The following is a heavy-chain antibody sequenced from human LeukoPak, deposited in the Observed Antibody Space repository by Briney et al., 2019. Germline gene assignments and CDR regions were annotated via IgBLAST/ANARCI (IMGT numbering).Heavy chain of an antibody. CDR3: ARDRYYYGMDV. J-gene: IGHJ6*02. CDR2: IYTSGST. V-gene: IGHV4-4*07. CDR1: GGSISSYY. Sequence: SETLSLTCTVSGGSISSYYWSWIRRPAGKGLEWIGRIYTSGSTYYYPSLKSRVTMSVDTSKNQFSLKLSSVTAADTAVYYCARDRYYYGMDVWGQGTTVTVSS.